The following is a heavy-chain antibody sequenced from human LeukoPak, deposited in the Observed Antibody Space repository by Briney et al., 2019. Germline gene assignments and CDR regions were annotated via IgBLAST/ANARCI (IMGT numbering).Heavy chain of an antibody. CDR3: ARHARNYYDSSGFFDY. V-gene: IGHV4-59*08. CDR1: GGSISSYH. D-gene: IGHD3-22*01. Sequence: PSETLSLTCTVSGGSISSYHWSWIRQPPGKGLEWIGYIYYSGSTNYNPSLKSRVTISVDTSKNQFSLKLSSVTAADTAVYYCARHARNYYDSSGFFDYWGQGTLVTVSS. CDR2: IYYSGST. J-gene: IGHJ4*02.